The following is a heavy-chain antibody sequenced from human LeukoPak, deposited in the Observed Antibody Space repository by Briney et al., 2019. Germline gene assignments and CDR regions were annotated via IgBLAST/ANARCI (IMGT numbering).Heavy chain of an antibody. CDR2: ISSSSSTI. CDR1: GFTFSSYS. J-gene: IGHJ3*02. CDR3: ARGNYDFWSGYDGAFDI. V-gene: IGHV3-48*01. D-gene: IGHD3-3*01. Sequence: GGSLRLSCAASGFTFSSYSMNWVRQAPGKGLEWLSYISSSSSTIYYADSVKGRFTISRDNAKNSLYLQMNSLRAEDTAVYYCARGNYDFWSGYDGAFDIWGQGTMVTVSS.